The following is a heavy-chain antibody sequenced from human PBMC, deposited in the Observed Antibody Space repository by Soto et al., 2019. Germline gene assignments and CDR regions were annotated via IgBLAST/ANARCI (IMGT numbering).Heavy chain of an antibody. CDR2: IYWDDDK. J-gene: IGHJ4*02. CDR3: AHWSISADLGELSGYFDY. CDR1: GFSLSTSGVG. V-gene: IGHV2-5*02. Sequence: QITLKESGPTLVKHTQTITLTCTFSGFSLSTSGVGVGWIRQPPGTALEWLALIYWDDDKRYSPSLKSRLTITKDTSKNQVVLTMTNMDPVDTATYYCAHWSISADLGELSGYFDYWGQGTLVTVSS. D-gene: IGHD3-16*02.